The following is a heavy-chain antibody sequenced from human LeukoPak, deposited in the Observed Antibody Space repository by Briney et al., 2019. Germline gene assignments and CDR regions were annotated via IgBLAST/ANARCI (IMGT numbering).Heavy chain of an antibody. D-gene: IGHD6-6*01. J-gene: IGHJ4*02. CDR1: GFTFSSYW. V-gene: IGHV3-74*01. CDR2: IASDGSST. CDR3: AKDRTTAARIFDY. Sequence: GGSLRLSCAASGFTFSSYWMNWVRQAPGKGLVWVSRIASDGSSTTYADSVKGRFTISRDNSKNTLYLQMNSLRAEDTAVYYCAKDRTTAARIFDYWGQGTLVTVSS.